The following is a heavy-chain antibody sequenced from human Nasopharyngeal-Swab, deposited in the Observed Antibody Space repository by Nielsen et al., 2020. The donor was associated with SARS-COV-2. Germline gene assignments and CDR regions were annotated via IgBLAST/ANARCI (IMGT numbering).Heavy chain of an antibody. D-gene: IGHD4-23*01. J-gene: IGHJ4*02. Sequence: GGSLRLSCAASGFTFSNYGMHWVRQAPGKGLEWVAVIWYDGSNKYYADSVKGRFTISRDNSKNTVYLQMNSLRAEDTAVYYCAAAPSGDYGGYWGQGTLDTVSS. V-gene: IGHV3-33*01. CDR3: AAAPSGDYGGY. CDR2: IWYDGSNK. CDR1: GFTFSNYG.